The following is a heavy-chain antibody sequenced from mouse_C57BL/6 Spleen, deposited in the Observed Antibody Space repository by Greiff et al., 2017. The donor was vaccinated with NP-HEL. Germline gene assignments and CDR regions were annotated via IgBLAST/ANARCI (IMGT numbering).Heavy chain of an antibody. CDR1: GFTFSSYA. V-gene: IGHV5-4*01. D-gene: IGHD2-4*01. CDR3: ARDKGDYTWFAY. CDR2: ISDGGSYT. J-gene: IGHJ3*01. Sequence: EVQRVESGGGLVKPGGSLKLSCAASGFTFSSYAMSWVRQTPDKRLEWVATISDGGSYTYYPDNVKGRFTISRDNAKNNLYLQMSHLKSEDTAMYYCARDKGDYTWFAYWGQGTLFTVSA.